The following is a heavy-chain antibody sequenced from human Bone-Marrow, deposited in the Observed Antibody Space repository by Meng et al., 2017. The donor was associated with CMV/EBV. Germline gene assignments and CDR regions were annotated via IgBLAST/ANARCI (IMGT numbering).Heavy chain of an antibody. D-gene: IGHD3-22*01. CDR3: ARGGGGRITMIVVVILHAFDI. CDR1: GFTFSSYW. CDR2: INSDGSST. Sequence: GESLKISCEASGFTFSSYWMHWVRQAPGKGLVWVSRINSDGSSTSYADSVKGRFTISRDNAKNTLYLQRNSLRAEDTAVYYCARGGGGRITMIVVVILHAFDIWGQGTMVTVSS. V-gene: IGHV3-74*01. J-gene: IGHJ3*02.